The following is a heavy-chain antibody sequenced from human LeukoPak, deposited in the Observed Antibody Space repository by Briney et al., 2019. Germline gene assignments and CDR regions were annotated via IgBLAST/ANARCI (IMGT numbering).Heavy chain of an antibody. CDR1: GGSISSYY. J-gene: IGHJ4*02. V-gene: IGHV4-59*01. D-gene: IGHD3-16*01. Sequence: PSETLSLTCTVSGGSISSYYWSWIRQPPGKGLEWIGYIYYSGSTNYNPPLKSRVTISVDTSKNQFSLKLSSVTAADTAVYYCARAGGGSPPDYWGQGTLVTVSS. CDR3: ARAGGGSPPDY. CDR2: IYYSGST.